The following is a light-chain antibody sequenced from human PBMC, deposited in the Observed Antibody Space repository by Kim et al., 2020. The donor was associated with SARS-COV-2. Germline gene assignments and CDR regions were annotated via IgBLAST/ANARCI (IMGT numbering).Light chain of an antibody. CDR1: QSISSW. CDR3: QQYNSYRT. Sequence: SACVGDRVTITCRASQSISSWLAWYQQKPGKAPKLLIYDASSLESGVPSRFSGSGSGTEFTLTISSLQPDDFATYYCQQYNSYRTFGQGTKVDIK. CDR2: DAS. J-gene: IGKJ1*01. V-gene: IGKV1-5*01.